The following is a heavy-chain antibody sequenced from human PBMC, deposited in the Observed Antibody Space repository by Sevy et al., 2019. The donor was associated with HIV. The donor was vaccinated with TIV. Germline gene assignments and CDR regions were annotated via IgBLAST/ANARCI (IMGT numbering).Heavy chain of an antibody. Sequence: LSCAASGFTFSSYAMHWVRQAPGKGLEWVAVISYDGSNKYYADSVKGRFTISRDNSKNRLYLQVKSLRTEDTAVYYCARDQHDYAGNLRTGWFDPWGQGTLVTVSS. CDR1: GFTFSSYA. CDR2: ISYDGSNK. J-gene: IGHJ5*02. CDR3: ARDQHDYAGNLRTGWFDP. V-gene: IGHV3-30-3*01. D-gene: IGHD4-17*01.